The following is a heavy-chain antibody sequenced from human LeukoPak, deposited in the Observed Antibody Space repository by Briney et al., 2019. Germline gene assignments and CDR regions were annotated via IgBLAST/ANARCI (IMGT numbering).Heavy chain of an antibody. D-gene: IGHD2-21*02. CDR2: IQHSGST. V-gene: IGHV4-59*01. Sequence: SETLSLTCTVSGGSISSNYWSWIRQPPGKGLEWIGYIQHSGSTNYNPSLKSRVTISVDTSKNQFSLKLSSVTAADTAVYYCARAHPSAYCGGDCSSPSFDYWGQGTLVTVSS. CDR3: ARAHPSAYCGGDCSSPSFDY. CDR1: GGSISSNY. J-gene: IGHJ4*02.